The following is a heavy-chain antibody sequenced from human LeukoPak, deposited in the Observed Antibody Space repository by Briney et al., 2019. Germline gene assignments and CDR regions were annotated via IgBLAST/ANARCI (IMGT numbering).Heavy chain of an antibody. J-gene: IGHJ1*01. V-gene: IGHV1-18*01. D-gene: IGHD2-8*01. CDR3: ASCHCTYGVCYGECEYFQH. CDR2: ISPYSRET. Sequence: ASVKVSCKASGYNFVNYGISWVRQAPGQGLEWMGWISPYSRETNYAQKFQGRVTMTIDTSTSTAYMELRSLRADDTAVYYCASCHCTYGVCYGECEYFQHWGQGTLVTVSS. CDR1: GYNFVNYG.